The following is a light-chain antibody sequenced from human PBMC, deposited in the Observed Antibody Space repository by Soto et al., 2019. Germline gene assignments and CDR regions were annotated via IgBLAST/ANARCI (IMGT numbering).Light chain of an antibody. CDR1: QDITNF. Sequence: DIQMTQSPSSLSASVGDSVTITCQASQDITNFLSWYQHRPGKAPKLLIYDASNLKTGVPSRFSGSGSGTHFTFTISSLQADDFATYYCQQYNDLPVTFGPGTVVDFK. J-gene: IGKJ3*01. CDR3: QQYNDLPVT. V-gene: IGKV1-33*01. CDR2: DAS.